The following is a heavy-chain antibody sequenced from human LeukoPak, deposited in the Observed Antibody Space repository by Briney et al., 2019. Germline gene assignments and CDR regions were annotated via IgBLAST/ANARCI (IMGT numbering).Heavy chain of an antibody. Sequence: GASVKISCKASGYSFRDHYLYWVQQAPGKGLEWMGRIDPEDGRTIYAAKFQGRVTLTADTSTDTAYMEVSSLTSDDTAVYYCARVRPPREAAAGIGYWGQGTLVTVSS. CDR2: IDPEDGRT. D-gene: IGHD6-13*01. CDR3: ARVRPPREAAAGIGY. V-gene: IGHV1-69-2*01. CDR1: GYSFRDHY. J-gene: IGHJ4*02.